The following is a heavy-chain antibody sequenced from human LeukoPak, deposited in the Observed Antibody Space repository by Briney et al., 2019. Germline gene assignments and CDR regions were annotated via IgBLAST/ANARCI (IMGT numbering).Heavy chain of an antibody. V-gene: IGHV3-30*18. J-gene: IGHJ6*02. CDR3: AKSGGRGMDV. Sequence: GGSLRLSCTASGFTFSSYGMHWVRQAPGKGLEWVAVISYDGSNKYYADSVKGRFTISRDNSKNTLYLQMNSLRAGDTAVYYCAKSGGRGMDVWGQGTTVTVSS. CDR1: GFTFSSYG. D-gene: IGHD2-15*01. CDR2: ISYDGSNK.